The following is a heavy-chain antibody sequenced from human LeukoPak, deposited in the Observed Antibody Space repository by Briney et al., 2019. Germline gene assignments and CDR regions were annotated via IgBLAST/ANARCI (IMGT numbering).Heavy chain of an antibody. V-gene: IGHV1-2*02. D-gene: IGHD3-10*01. CDR1: GYTFTGYY. Sequence: ASVKVSCKASGYTFTGYYIHWVRQAPGQGPEWMGWINPNSGGTNYAQKFQGRVTMTRDTSIRTAYMELSRLRYDDTAVYYCASALRETPGYWGQGPLVSVSS. J-gene: IGHJ4*02. CDR2: INPNSGGT. CDR3: ASALRETPGY.